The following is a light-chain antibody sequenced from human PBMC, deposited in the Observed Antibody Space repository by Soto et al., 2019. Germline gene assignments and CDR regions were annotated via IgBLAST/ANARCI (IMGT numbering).Light chain of an antibody. CDR2: DVS. J-gene: IGLJ2*01. V-gene: IGLV2-23*02. CDR1: SSDVGGQNA. Sequence: QSVLTQPASVSGSPGQSITISCTGTSSDVGGQNAVSWYQQHPGKAPKFMIYDVSKRPSGVSSRFSGSKSGNTASLTISGLQAEDEADYYCCSYAGSSPVVFGGGTKLTVL. CDR3: CSYAGSSPVV.